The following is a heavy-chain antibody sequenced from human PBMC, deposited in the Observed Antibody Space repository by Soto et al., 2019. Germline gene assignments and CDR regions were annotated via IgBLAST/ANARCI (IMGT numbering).Heavy chain of an antibody. CDR3: ARDRNNWYDY. V-gene: IGHV3-21*05. Sequence: PGGSLRLSCAASGFTFSSFSMNWVCQAPGKGLEWVSYISSSSSYTNYADSVKGRFTISRDNAKNSLYLQMNSLRAEDTAVYYCARDRNNWYDYWGQGTLVTVSS. CDR2: ISSSSSYT. J-gene: IGHJ4*02. CDR1: GFTFSSFS. D-gene: IGHD1-1*01.